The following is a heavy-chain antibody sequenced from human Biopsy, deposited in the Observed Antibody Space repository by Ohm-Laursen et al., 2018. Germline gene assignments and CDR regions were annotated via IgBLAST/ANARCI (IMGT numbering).Heavy chain of an antibody. Sequence: SDTLSLTCTVSGGSFTGHYWTWTRQPPGKGLEWIGHISHTGYTSYKSSLKSRVTISLDASRKHFSLRLTSLAAADTAVYYCARGSNEYGGLYFPHWGQGTLVTVYS. J-gene: IGHJ1*01. CDR3: ARGSNEYGGLYFPH. V-gene: IGHV4-59*11. CDR1: GGSFTGHY. D-gene: IGHD4-23*01. CDR2: ISHTGYT.